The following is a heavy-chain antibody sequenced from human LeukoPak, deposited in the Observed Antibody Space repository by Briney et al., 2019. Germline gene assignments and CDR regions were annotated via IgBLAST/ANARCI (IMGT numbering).Heavy chain of an antibody. Sequence: GGSLRLSCAASGFTVSSSYMSWVRQAPGNGLEWVSVFYAGGSTYYADSVKGRFTISRDNSKNTLYLQMNSLRAEDTAVFYCAREASDGGYYYYGMDVWGQGTTVTVSS. CDR2: FYAGGST. CDR1: GFTVSSSY. CDR3: AREASDGGYYYYGMDV. V-gene: IGHV3-53*01. J-gene: IGHJ6*02. D-gene: IGHD5-24*01.